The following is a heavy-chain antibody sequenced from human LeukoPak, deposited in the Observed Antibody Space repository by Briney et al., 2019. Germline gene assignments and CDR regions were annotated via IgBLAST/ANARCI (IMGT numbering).Heavy chain of an antibody. Sequence: SETLSLTCTVSGGSISSSSYYWGWIRQPPGKGLEWIGSIYHSGSTYYNPSLKSRVTISVDTSKNQFSLKLSSVTAADTAVYYCARAILGDFGTNWFDPWGQGTLVTVSS. CDR1: GGSISSSSYY. V-gene: IGHV4-39*07. CDR2: IYHSGST. D-gene: IGHD2-21*02. J-gene: IGHJ5*02. CDR3: ARAILGDFGTNWFDP.